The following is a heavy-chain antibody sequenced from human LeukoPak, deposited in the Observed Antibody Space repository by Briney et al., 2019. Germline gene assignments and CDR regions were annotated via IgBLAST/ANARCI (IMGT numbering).Heavy chain of an antibody. CDR2: ISGSGGST. J-gene: IGHJ4*02. CDR3: AKLLPQIAVPGTLEY. D-gene: IGHD6-19*01. Sequence: PGGSLRLSWAACGFTFSSCAISWVRQAPGRGLEWVSAISGSGGSTYYADSVKGRFTISRDNSKNTLYLQMNSLRAEDTAVYYCAKLLPQIAVPGTLEYWGQGTLVTVSS. V-gene: IGHV3-23*01. CDR1: GFTFSSCA.